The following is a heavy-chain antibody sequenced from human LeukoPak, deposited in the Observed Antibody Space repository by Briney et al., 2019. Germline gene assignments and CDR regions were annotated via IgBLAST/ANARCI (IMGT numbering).Heavy chain of an antibody. CDR2: FDPEDGET. CDR3: ATGPIYCGGDCYSWFDP. D-gene: IGHD2-21*02. V-gene: IGHV1-24*01. Sequence: GASVKVSCKVSGYTLTELSMHWVRQAPGKGLEGMGGFDPEDGETIYAQKFQGRVTMTEDTSTDTAYMELSSLRSEDTAVYYCATGPIYCGGDCYSWFDPWGQGTLVTVSS. J-gene: IGHJ5*02. CDR1: GYTLTELS.